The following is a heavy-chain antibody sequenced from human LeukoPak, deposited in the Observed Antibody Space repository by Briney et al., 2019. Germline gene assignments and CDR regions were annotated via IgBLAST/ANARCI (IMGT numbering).Heavy chain of an antibody. V-gene: IGHV3-23*01. CDR3: ARDRVPGRTGWFDP. D-gene: IGHD1-26*01. Sequence: PGGSLSLFCTPSGFTFSSYDMSWVRQAPGKGLEWVSSFSGSGGGTYYADSVKGRFTISRDNSMNTLYLQMNSLRAEDTAVYYCARDRVPGRTGWFDPWGQGTLVTVSS. CDR1: GFTFSSYD. J-gene: IGHJ5*02. CDR2: FSGSGGGT.